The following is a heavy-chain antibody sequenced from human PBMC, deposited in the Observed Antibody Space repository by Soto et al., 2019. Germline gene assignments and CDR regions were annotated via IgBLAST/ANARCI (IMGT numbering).Heavy chain of an antibody. Sequence: ASVKVSCKASGYTFTGYYMHWVRQAPGQGLEWMGWVNPNSGGTNYAQKFQGWVTMTRDTSISTAYMELSSLRSEDTAVYYCAAGTGRSSWSLYYYYYMDVWGKGTTVTVSS. CDR1: GYTFTGYY. D-gene: IGHD6-13*01. J-gene: IGHJ6*03. CDR3: AAGTGRSSWSLYYYYYMDV. V-gene: IGHV1-2*04. CDR2: VNPNSGGT.